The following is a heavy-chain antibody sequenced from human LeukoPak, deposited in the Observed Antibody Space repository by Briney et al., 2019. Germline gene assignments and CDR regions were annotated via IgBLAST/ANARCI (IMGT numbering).Heavy chain of an antibody. J-gene: IGHJ4*02. CDR3: ARHIWGQWLAYFDY. V-gene: IGHV5-51*01. D-gene: IGHD6-19*01. CDR2: IYPGDSDT. Sequence: GESLKISCQGPGYSFTSYWIGWVRQMPGKGLEWMEIIYPGDSDTRYSPSFQGQVTISADKSISTAYLQWSSLKASDTAMYYCARHIWGQWLAYFDYWGQGTLVTVSS. CDR1: GYSFTSYW.